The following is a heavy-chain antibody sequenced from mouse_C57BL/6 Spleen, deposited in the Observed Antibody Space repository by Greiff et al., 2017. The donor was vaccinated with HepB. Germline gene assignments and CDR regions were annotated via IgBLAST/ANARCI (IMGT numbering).Heavy chain of an antibody. CDR2: ISYSGST. D-gene: IGHD2-5*01. CDR3: AREDSNYFAWFAY. J-gene: IGHJ3*01. V-gene: IGHV3-1*01. CDR1: GYSITSGYD. Sequence: EVKLMESGPGMVKPSQSLSLTCTVTGYSITSGYDWHWIRHFPGNKLEWMGYISYSGSTNYNPSLKSRISITHDTSKNHFFLKLNSVTTEDTATYYWAREDSNYFAWFAYWGQGTLVTVSA.